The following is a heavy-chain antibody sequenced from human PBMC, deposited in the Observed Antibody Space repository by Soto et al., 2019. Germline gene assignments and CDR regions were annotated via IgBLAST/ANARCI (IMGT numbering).Heavy chain of an antibody. D-gene: IGHD1-26*01. CDR1: GGTSTIYT. CDR3: APDKYGAGRVGVHS. V-gene: IGHV1-69*02. CDR2: IVPTLRIT. J-gene: IGHJ5*02. Sequence: QVQLVQSGAEVKKPGASLRVSCETSGGTSTIYTITWVRQAPGQGLQWMGRIVPTLRITNYAQEFQGRLTXTADSSTSTAHIELTSLTSEDTAVYYCAPDKYGAGRVGVHSWGQGTLVTVSS.